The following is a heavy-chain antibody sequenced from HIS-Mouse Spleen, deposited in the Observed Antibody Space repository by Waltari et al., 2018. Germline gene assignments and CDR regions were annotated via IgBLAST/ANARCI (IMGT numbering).Heavy chain of an antibody. V-gene: IGHV3-30*04. D-gene: IGHD5-12*01. CDR2: ISYDGSNK. CDR3: ARAGTLHIVATTFDY. J-gene: IGHJ4*02. Sequence: QVQLVESGGGVVQPGRSLRLSCAGSGFTFSRFAMHWVRQAPGKGLEWVAVISYDGSNKYYADSVKGRFTISRDNSKNTLYLQMNSLRAEDTAVYYCARAGTLHIVATTFDYWGQGTLVTVSS. CDR1: GFTFSRFA.